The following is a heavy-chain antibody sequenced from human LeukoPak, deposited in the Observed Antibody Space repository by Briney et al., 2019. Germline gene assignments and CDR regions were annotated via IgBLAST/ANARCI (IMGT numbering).Heavy chain of an antibody. CDR1: GGSFSGYY. CDR2: INHSGST. CDR3: ARGLLNYYGSGSYLFVFDY. V-gene: IGHV4-34*01. D-gene: IGHD3-10*01. Sequence: PSETLSLTCAVYGGSFSGYYWSWIRQPPGKGLEWIGEINHSGSTNYNPSLKSRVTISVDTSKNQFSLKLSSVTAADTAVYYCARGLLNYYGSGSYLFVFDYWGQGTLVTVSS. J-gene: IGHJ4*02.